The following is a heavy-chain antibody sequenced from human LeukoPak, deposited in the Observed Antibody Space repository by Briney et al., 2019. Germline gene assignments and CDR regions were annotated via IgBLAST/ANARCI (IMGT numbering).Heavy chain of an antibody. D-gene: IGHD4-11*01. J-gene: IGHJ4*02. CDR2: VYPGDSDT. CDR1: GYSFTSYW. V-gene: IGHV5-51*01. Sequence: GESLKISCKGSGYSFTSYWIGWVRQMPGKGLEWMGIVYPGDSDTRYSPSFQGQVTISADKSISTAYLQWSSLKASDTAMYYCARGGHGEVDYGNYQNLDYWGQGALVTVSS. CDR3: ARGGHGEVDYGNYQNLDY.